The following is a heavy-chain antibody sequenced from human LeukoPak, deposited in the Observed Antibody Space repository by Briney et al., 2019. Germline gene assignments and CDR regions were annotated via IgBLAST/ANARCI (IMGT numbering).Heavy chain of an antibody. V-gene: IGHV6-1*01. Sequence: QTLSLTCAISGDSVSSNSVTWNWLRQSPSRGLEWLGRTYYRATWYNDYAVSVRGRITVNHDTSKNQFSLHLNSVTPEDTAVYYCARRLTQYDCFDPWGQGLLVTVSS. CDR2: TYYRATWYN. D-gene: IGHD2-2*01. CDR1: GDSVSSNSVT. CDR3: ARRLTQYDCFDP. J-gene: IGHJ5*02.